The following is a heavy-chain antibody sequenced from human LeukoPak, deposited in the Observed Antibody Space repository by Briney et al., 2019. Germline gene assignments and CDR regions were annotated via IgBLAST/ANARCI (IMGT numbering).Heavy chain of an antibody. CDR2: IIPILNTS. CDR3: ARGFSSSWSYFEN. V-gene: IGHV1-69*05. Sequence: SVKVSCKASGGTFRCKAINWVRQAPGQGLEWMGGIIPILNTSIYAQKFQGRVTFMTDESATTADMELRSLRAEDTAVYFCARGFSSSWSYFENWGQGTLVSVSS. D-gene: IGHD6-13*01. CDR1: GGTFRCKA. J-gene: IGHJ4*02.